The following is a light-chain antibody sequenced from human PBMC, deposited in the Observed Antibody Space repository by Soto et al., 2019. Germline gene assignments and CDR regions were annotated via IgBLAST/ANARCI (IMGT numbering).Light chain of an antibody. CDR2: DAS. Sequence: EVVLTQSPGTLSLSPGERATLSCRASQRVSSRYLAWYQQKLGQAPRLLIYDASSRATGIPDRFSGSGSGTDFTLTISRLEPEDFAVYYCHQYGTSLWTFGQGTKVEVK. CDR3: HQYGTSLWT. CDR1: QRVSSRY. V-gene: IGKV3-20*01. J-gene: IGKJ1*01.